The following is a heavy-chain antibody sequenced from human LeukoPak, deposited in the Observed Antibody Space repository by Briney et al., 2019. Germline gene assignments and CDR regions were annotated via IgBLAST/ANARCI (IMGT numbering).Heavy chain of an antibody. Sequence: SVKVSCKASGGTFSSYAISWVRQAPGQGLEWMGGIIPIFGTANYAQKFQGRVTITTDESTSTAHMELSSLRSEDTAVYYCARVKGAYCTNGVCYGLYYYMDVWGKGTTVTVSS. CDR2: IIPIFGTA. J-gene: IGHJ6*03. CDR3: ARVKGAYCTNGVCYGLYYYMDV. V-gene: IGHV1-69*05. CDR1: GGTFSSYA. D-gene: IGHD2-8*01.